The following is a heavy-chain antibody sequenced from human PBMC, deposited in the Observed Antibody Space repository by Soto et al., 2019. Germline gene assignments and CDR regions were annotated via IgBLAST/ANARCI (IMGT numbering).Heavy chain of an antibody. CDR1: GFTFSGYP. J-gene: IGHJ4*02. V-gene: IGHV3-30*04. Sequence: GGSLRLSFAASGFTFSGYPMHWVRQPPVKGLEWVAFISYDGRNQKYSESVKGRFTISRDNSKNTLYLQMSSLRTEDTAVYYCAIPGYYFWDKSYADYFDSSGQFTLVTLCS. CDR2: ISYDGRNQ. D-gene: IGHD3-3*01. CDR3: AIPGYYFWDKSYADYFDS.